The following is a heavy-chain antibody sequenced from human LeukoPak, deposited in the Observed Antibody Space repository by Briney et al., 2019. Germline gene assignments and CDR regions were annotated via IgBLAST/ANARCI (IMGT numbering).Heavy chain of an antibody. V-gene: IGHV4-59*02. CDR1: GGSVNSSY. Sequence: KPSENLSLNCTVSGGSVNSSYWSWVRQPPAKGLEWCGFISNSGSTNYSPSFTRRITISVDTSKNQVSLRLTSVTAADTAVYYCARHARGYSFGAWFDPWGQGALVTVSS. CDR2: ISNSGST. J-gene: IGHJ5*02. CDR3: ARHARGYSFGAWFDP. D-gene: IGHD5-12*01.